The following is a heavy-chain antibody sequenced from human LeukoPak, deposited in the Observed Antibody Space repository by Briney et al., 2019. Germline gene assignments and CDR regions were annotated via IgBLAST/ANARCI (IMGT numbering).Heavy chain of an antibody. J-gene: IGHJ4*02. CDR1: GFTFSHFG. V-gene: IGHV3-33*06. CDR2: IWSDATNQ. CDR3: AKDAQGGFDYSNSLEQ. D-gene: IGHD4-11*01. Sequence: PGGSLRLSCEASGFTFSHFGMHWVRQAPGKGLEWVAVIWSDATNQYYGDSVKGRFTISRDNFKKTVSLQMDSLRAEYTAVYYCAKDAQGGFDYSNSLEQWGQGSLVTVSS.